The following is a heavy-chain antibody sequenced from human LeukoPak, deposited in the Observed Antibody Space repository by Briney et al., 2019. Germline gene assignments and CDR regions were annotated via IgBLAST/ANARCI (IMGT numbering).Heavy chain of an antibody. CDR3: ATTRPSGRPDGYYYGMDV. J-gene: IGHJ6*02. D-gene: IGHD1-14*01. Sequence: SETLSLTCTVSGGSMSSYCWSWIRQPPGKGLEWIGYIYYSGSTNYNPSLKSRVTISVDTSKNQFSLKLSSVTAADTAVYYCATTRPSGRPDGYYYGMDVWGQGTTVTVSS. V-gene: IGHV4-59*08. CDR1: GGSMSSYC. CDR2: IYYSGST.